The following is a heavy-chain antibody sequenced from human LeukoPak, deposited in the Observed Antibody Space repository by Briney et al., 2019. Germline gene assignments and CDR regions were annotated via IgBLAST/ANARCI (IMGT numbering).Heavy chain of an antibody. V-gene: IGHV4-59*01. CDR2: IYYSGST. CDR1: GGSISSFY. CDR3: ARHGTGGTRLNWLDL. D-gene: IGHD1-1*01. Sequence: SETLSLTCTVCGGSISSFYWIWIRQPPGKGLEWIGYIYYSGSTNYNPSLKSRVTISVDTSKNQFSLKLSSVSSEHSAEYYCARHGTGGTRLNWLDLWGQGTLVTVSS. J-gene: IGHJ5*02.